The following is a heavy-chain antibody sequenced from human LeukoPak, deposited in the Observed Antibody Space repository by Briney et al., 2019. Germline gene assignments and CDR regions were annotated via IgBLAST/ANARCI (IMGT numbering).Heavy chain of an antibody. V-gene: IGHV3-23*01. D-gene: IGHD3-3*01. CDR2: ISGGGGST. J-gene: IGHJ4*02. Sequence: GGSLRLSCAASGFTFSSYAMSWVRQAPGKGLEWVSDISGGGGSTYYADSVKGRFTNSRDNSKNTLYLQMNSLRAEDTAVYYCAKFPITIFGVAVYYFDYWGQGTLVTVSS. CDR1: GFTFSSYA. CDR3: AKFPITIFGVAVYYFDY.